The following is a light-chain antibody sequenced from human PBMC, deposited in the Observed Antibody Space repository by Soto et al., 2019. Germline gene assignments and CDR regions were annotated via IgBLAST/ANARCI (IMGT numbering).Light chain of an antibody. CDR3: AAWDGSLNVVL. V-gene: IGLV1-44*01. CDR1: SSNIGSKT. Sequence: QAVVTQPPSASGTPGQRVTISCSGSSSNIGSKTVNWYQQLPGSAPKLLIYSTNQRPSGVPDRFSGSKSGTSASLAISGLQSEDEADYYCAAWDGSLNVVLFGGGTKLTVL. J-gene: IGLJ2*01. CDR2: STN.